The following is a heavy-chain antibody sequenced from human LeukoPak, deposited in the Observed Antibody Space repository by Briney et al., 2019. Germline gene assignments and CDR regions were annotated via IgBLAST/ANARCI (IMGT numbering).Heavy chain of an antibody. V-gene: IGHV3-48*01. CDR2: ISSSSSTI. D-gene: IGHD3-3*01. Sequence: PGGSLRLSCAASGFTFNYYSMNWVRQAPGKGLEWVSYISSSSSTIDYADSVKGRFTISRDNAKNSLYLQMNSLRAEDTAVYYCARDSTVFGVVAQRNWFDPWGQGTLVTVSS. CDR1: GFTFNYYS. CDR3: ARDSTVFGVVAQRNWFDP. J-gene: IGHJ5*02.